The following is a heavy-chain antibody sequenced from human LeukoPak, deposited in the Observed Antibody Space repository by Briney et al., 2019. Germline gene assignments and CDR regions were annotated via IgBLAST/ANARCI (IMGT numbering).Heavy chain of an antibody. CDR3: VKDLVAASENVRGWYPMDY. V-gene: IGHV3-43*01. Sequence: PGGSLRLSCAASGFTFDEYTMHWVRHAPGKGLEWVSLISWNGARIHYGDSVKGRFTISRDNSKNSLYLQMNSLRTEDTALYYCVKDLVAASENVRGWYPMDYWGQGTLVTVSS. D-gene: IGHD6-19*01. CDR1: GFTFDEYT. J-gene: IGHJ4*02. CDR2: ISWNGARI.